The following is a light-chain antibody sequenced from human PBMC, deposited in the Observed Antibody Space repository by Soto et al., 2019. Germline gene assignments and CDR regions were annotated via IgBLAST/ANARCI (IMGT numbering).Light chain of an antibody. CDR3: QQSYSTPIT. J-gene: IGKJ5*01. CDR1: QSISAY. CDR2: AAS. V-gene: IGKV1-39*01. Sequence: DIQMTQSPSSLSASVGDRVTITCRASQSISAYLNWYQQKPGKAPNLLIYAASSLLSGVPSRFSCSGSGTDFTLTIRSLQPEDFATYFCQQSYSTPITFGQGTRLEIK.